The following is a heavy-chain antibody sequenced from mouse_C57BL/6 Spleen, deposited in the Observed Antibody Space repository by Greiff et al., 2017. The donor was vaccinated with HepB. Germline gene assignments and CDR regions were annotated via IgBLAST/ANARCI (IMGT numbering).Heavy chain of an antibody. CDR1: GFSFNTYA. CDR3: VRQEGNYDYAMDY. D-gene: IGHD2-4*01. V-gene: IGHV10-1*01. Sequence: EVQLVESGGGLVQPKGSLKLSCAASGFSFNTYAMNWVRQAPGKGLEWVARIRSKSNNYATYYADSVKDRFTISRDDSESMLYLQMNNLKTEDTAMYYCVRQEGNYDYAMDYWGQGTSVTVSS. J-gene: IGHJ4*01. CDR2: IRSKSNNYAT.